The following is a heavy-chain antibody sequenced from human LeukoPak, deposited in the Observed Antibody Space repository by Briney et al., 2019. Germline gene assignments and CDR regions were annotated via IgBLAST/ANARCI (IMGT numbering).Heavy chain of an antibody. CDR3: ALELVVPAALERLNAFDI. Sequence: SETLSLTCAVYGGSFSGYYWSWIRQPPGKGLEWIGEINHSGSTNYNPSLKSRVTTSVDTSKNQFSLKLTSVTAADTAVYYCALELVVPAALERLNAFDIWGHGTMVTVSS. V-gene: IGHV4-34*01. D-gene: IGHD2-2*01. CDR2: INHSGST. CDR1: GGSFSGYY. J-gene: IGHJ3*02.